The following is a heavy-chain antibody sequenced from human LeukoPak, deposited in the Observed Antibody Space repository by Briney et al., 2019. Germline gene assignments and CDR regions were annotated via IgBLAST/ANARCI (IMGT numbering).Heavy chain of an antibody. CDR1: GGSISSGDYY. Sequence: SQTLSLTCTVSGGSISSGDYYWSWIRQPPGKGLEWIGYIYYSGTTYYNPSLKSRVSISVDTSKNQFSLKLSSVTAADTAVYYCAREGVTTPWLDPWGQGTLVIVS. CDR2: IYYSGTT. CDR3: AREGVTTPWLDP. J-gene: IGHJ5*02. D-gene: IGHD4-17*01. V-gene: IGHV4-30-4*01.